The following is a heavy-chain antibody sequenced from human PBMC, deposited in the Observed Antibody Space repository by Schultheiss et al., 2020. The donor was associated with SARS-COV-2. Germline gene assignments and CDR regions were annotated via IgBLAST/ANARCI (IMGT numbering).Heavy chain of an antibody. V-gene: IGHV3-74*01. CDR1: GFTFSSYW. CDR3: AREGDYGMDV. CDR2: INRDGSST. Sequence: GGSLRLSCAASGFTFSSYWMHWVRQAPGKGLVWVSRINRDGSSTSYADSVKGRFTISRDNAKNTLYLQMNSLRAEDTAVYYCAREGDYGMDVWGQGTTVTVSS. J-gene: IGHJ6*02.